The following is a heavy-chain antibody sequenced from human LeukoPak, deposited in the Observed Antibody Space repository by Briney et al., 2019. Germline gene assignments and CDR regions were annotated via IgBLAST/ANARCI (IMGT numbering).Heavy chain of an antibody. J-gene: IGHJ3*02. CDR3: AKEGGREDAFDI. D-gene: IGHD1-26*01. CDR1: GFTFSSYA. Sequence: PGGSLRLSCAASGFTFSSYAMHWVRQAPGKGLEYVSVISSNGGSTYYANSVKGRFTISRDNSKNSLYLQMNSLRAEDMALYYCAKEGGREDAFDIWGQGAMVTVSS. V-gene: IGHV3-64*01. CDR2: ISSNGGST.